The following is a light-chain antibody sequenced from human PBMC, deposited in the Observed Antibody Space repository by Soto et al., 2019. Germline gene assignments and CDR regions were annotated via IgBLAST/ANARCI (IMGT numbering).Light chain of an antibody. CDR2: AAS. CDR1: QGYRSY. Sequence: DIQLTQSPSFLSASVGDRVSSSCRGSQGYRSYLAWYQQKPGKAPKLLIYAASTLHSGVSSRFSGSGSGTEFTLTISNLQPEDFATYYCQQFNSYPLTFGGGTKVDIK. CDR3: QQFNSYPLT. V-gene: IGKV1-9*01. J-gene: IGKJ4*01.